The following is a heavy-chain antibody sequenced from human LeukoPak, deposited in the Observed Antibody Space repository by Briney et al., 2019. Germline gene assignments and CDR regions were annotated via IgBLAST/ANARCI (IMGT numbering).Heavy chain of an antibody. V-gene: IGHV1-2*02. CDR2: INPLSRGT. D-gene: IGHD3-22*01. Sequence: GSINPLSRGTHYAQKFQGRLTMTSDTSISTPYMELSRLRSDDTAVYYCASGDSGYFEGLNWGQGTLVTVSS. J-gene: IGHJ4*02. CDR3: ASGDSGYFEGLN.